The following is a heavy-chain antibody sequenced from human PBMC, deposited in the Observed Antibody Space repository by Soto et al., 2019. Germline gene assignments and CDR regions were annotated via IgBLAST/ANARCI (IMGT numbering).Heavy chain of an antibody. D-gene: IGHD6-19*01. Sequence: QVQLEQSGAEVKKPGASVKVSCKASGYTFSSYGISWVRQAPGQGLEWMGWISGYNGNTNYELKFQDRVTMTTDTSKNTAYMELRSLRSDDTAVYYCAREGIGVYYYEGMDVWGQGTTVTVSS. CDR2: ISGYNGNT. V-gene: IGHV1-18*01. J-gene: IGHJ6*02. CDR3: AREGIGVYYYEGMDV. CDR1: GYTFSSYG.